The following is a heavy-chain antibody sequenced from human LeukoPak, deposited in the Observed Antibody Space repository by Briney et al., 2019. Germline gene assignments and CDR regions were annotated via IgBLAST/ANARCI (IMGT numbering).Heavy chain of an antibody. CDR1: GFNFSTYS. V-gene: IGHV3-23*01. CDR3: AKDPYYFDSSGTRGRSES. Sequence: PGGSLRLSCAASGFNFSTYSLSWVRQAPGKGLEWISYISSTSIMTYYADSVKGRFTISRDNSKNTLYLQMDSLRPEDTAVYYCAKDPYYFDSSGTRGRSESWGQGALVTVSS. D-gene: IGHD3-22*01. CDR2: ISSTSIMT. J-gene: IGHJ5*02.